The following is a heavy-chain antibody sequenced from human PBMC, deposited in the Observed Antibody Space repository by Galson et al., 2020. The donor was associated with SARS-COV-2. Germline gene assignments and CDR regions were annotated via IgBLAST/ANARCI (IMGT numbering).Heavy chain of an antibody. CDR1: GFMFSDSA. J-gene: IGHJ5*02. Sequence: GESLKISCSASGFMFSDSAMHWVRQAPGKALEYVSAISSNGETSFYADSVNGRFTMSRDNSKNMFYLQMTALRLEDTAFYFCLSYSSTRQNHWGQGTLVTVSS. V-gene: IGHV3-64D*06. D-gene: IGHD2-2*01. CDR3: LSYSSTRQNH. CDR2: ISSNGETS.